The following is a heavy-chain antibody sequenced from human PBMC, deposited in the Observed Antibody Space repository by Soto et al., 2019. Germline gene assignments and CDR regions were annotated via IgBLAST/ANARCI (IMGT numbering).Heavy chain of an antibody. CDR3: ARNSSPGGMDV. V-gene: IGHV3-53*01. J-gene: IGHJ6*02. CDR1: GFIVSNNY. D-gene: IGHD6-13*01. Sequence: GGSLRLSCAASGFIVSNNYMSWVRQAPGKGLEWVAVISSGDDTYYADFMKGRFTISRDNSKNEVYLQMDNLRAEDTAVYYCARNSSPGGMDVWGQGTTVTVSS. CDR2: ISSGDDT.